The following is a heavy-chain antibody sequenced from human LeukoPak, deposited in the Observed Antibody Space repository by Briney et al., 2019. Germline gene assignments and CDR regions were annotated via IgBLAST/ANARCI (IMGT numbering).Heavy chain of an antibody. D-gene: IGHD6-13*01. CDR2: ISGSGGTT. CDR1: GFTFSNYV. Sequence: GGSLRLSCAASGFTFSNYVMSWVRQAPGKGLEWVSGISGSGGTTFYADSVKGRFTISRDNSKNTLYLQMNSLRAEDTAVYYCAKDAPYSSSWFDFDYWGQGTLVTVSS. J-gene: IGHJ4*02. CDR3: AKDAPYSSSWFDFDY. V-gene: IGHV3-23*01.